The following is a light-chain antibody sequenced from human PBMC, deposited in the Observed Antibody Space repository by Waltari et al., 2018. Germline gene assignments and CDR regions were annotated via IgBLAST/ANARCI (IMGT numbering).Light chain of an antibody. CDR2: GAS. CDR1: QSVSSN. CDR3: QQYNNWPPL. J-gene: IGKJ1*01. V-gene: IGKV3-15*01. Sequence: EIVLTQSPGTLSLSPGERATLSCRVSQSVSSNLAWYQQKPGQAPRLRIFGASTRATGLPVRFSGSGSGTEFTLTISSLQSEDFAVYYCQQYNNWPPLFGQGTKVEIK.